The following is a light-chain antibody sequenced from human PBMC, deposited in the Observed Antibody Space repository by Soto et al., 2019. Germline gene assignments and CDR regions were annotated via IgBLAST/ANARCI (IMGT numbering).Light chain of an antibody. CDR2: KAS. J-gene: IGKJ4*01. CDR3: QQYNVYST. Sequence: DIQMTQSPSTLSASIGDRVNITCRASQSISSWLAWYQQKPGKAPKVLIYKASNLESGVPSRFSGSGSETEFTLTISSLQRDDFATYYCQQYNVYSTFGGGTKVEIK. CDR1: QSISSW. V-gene: IGKV1-5*03.